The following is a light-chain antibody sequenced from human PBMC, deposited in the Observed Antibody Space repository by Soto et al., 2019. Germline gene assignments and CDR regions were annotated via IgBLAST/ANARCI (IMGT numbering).Light chain of an antibody. V-gene: IGLV2-23*01. CDR1: SSDVGSYNL. CDR2: EGS. CDR3: AAWDDSLNGVV. J-gene: IGLJ3*02. Sequence: QSVLTQPASVSGSPGQSITISCTGTSSDVGSYNLVSWYQQHPGKAPKLMIYEGSKRPSGVSNRFSGSKSGNTASLTISGLQAEDEADYYCAAWDDSLNGVVFGGGTQLTVL.